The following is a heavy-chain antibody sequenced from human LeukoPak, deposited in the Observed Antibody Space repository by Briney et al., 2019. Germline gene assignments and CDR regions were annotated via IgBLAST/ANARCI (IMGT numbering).Heavy chain of an antibody. CDR1: GFSFFGYE. V-gene: IGHV3-48*03. J-gene: IGHJ4*01. CDR3: ARFSIAGHYRGGDY. Sequence: SGGSLRLSCTAPGFSFFGYEMKSVRQAPGKGLEWISYISSSGTTTHYSDALKGRITISRDNAKNSLHLQINSLRAEETAVYYSARFSIAGHYRGGDYWGHGTLVTVSA. CDR2: ISSSGTTT. D-gene: IGHD3-10*01.